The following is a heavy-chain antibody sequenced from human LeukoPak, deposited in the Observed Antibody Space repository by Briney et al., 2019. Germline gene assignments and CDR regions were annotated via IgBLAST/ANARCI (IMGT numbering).Heavy chain of an antibody. V-gene: IGHV3-48*02. D-gene: IGHD3-3*01. J-gene: IGHJ4*01. CDR3: ARNSNYDFWSNYY. CDR2: IGVTSSIV. Sequence: GSLRLSCAASGFTFSSSSMNWVRQAPGKGLEWISYIGVTSSIVYYSDSVKGRFTISRDNAENSLYLQMNSLRDEDTAVYYCARNSNYDFWSNYYWGHGTLVTVPS. CDR1: GFTFSSSS.